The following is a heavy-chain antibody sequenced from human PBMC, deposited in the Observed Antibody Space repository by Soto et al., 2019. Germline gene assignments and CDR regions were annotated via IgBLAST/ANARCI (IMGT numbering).Heavy chain of an antibody. CDR2: INSDGSSI. CDR1: GFSFSSYW. Sequence: PGGSLRLSCKASGFSFSSYWMHWVRQAPGKGPEWVSRINSDGSSIRYADSVKGRFTISRDNTKNTLYLQMNSLRAEDTAVYYCARVPTGSYYFDSWGQGTLVTVSS. J-gene: IGHJ4*02. D-gene: IGHD1-26*01. V-gene: IGHV3-74*01. CDR3: ARVPTGSYYFDS.